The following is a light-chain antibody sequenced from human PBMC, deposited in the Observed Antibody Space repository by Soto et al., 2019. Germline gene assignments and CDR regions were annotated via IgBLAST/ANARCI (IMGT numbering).Light chain of an antibody. J-gene: IGLJ2*01. CDR1: SSDVGGYNY. V-gene: IGLV2-14*01. CDR3: SSYTSSSTSTHVV. CDR2: DVS. Sequence: QSVLTQPASVSGSPGQSITISCTGTSSDVGGYNYVSWYQQHPGKAPKLMIYDVSNRPSGVSNRFSGSKSGXTASLTISGLQAEDEADYYCSSYTSSSTSTHVVFGGGTKLTVL.